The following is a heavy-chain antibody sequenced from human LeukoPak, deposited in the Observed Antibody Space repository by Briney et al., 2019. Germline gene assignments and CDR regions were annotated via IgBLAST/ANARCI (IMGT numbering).Heavy chain of an antibody. CDR3: ARVGEDNYGDYYFDY. D-gene: IGHD4-17*01. CDR2: IYYSGST. V-gene: IGHV4-39*01. J-gene: IGHJ4*02. CDR1: GGSISSSSFY. Sequence: SETLSLTCTVSGGSISSSSFYWGWIRQPPGKGLEWIGSIYYSGSTYYNPSLKSRVTISVDTSKNQVSLKLSSVTAADTAVYYCARVGEDNYGDYYFDYWGQGTLVTVSS.